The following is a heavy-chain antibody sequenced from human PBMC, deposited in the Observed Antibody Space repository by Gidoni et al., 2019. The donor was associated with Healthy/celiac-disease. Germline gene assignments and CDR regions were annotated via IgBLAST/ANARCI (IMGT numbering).Heavy chain of an antibody. CDR1: GGSISSSY. CDR2: IYYSGST. V-gene: IGHV4-59*08. D-gene: IGHD4-17*01. J-gene: IGHJ4*02. CDR3: ARSSTVVTEHFDY. Sequence: QVQLQESGPGLVKPSATLSLTCTVSGGSISSSYWSWIRQPPGKGLEWIGYIYYSGSTNYNPSLKSRVTISVDTSKNQFSLKLSSVTAADTAVYYCARSSTVVTEHFDYWGQGTLVTVSS.